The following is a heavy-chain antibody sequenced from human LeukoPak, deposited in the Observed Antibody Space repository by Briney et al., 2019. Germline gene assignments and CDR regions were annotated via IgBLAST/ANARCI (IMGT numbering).Heavy chain of an antibody. CDR2: IYYSGST. J-gene: IGHJ3*02. CDR1: GGSISSYY. D-gene: IGHD3-10*01. Sequence: PSETLSLTCTVSGGSISSYYWSWIRQPPGKGLEWIGYIYYSGSTNYNPSLKSRATISVDTSKNQFSLKLSSVTAADTAVYYCARNVIVVRGVIITPLDAFDIWGQGTMVTVSS. CDR3: ARNVIVVRGVIITPLDAFDI. V-gene: IGHV4-59*01.